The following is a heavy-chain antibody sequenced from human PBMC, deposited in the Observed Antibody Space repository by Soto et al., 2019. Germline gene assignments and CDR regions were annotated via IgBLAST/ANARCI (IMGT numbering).Heavy chain of an antibody. D-gene: IGHD6-13*01. Sequence: ASVKVSCKASGYTFTGYYMHWVRQAPGQGLEWMGWISAYNGNTNYAQKLQGRVTMTTDTSTSTAYMELRSLRSDDTAVYYCARGLYSSSWYYLGYWGQGTLVTVSS. V-gene: IGHV1-18*04. CDR1: GYTFTGYY. J-gene: IGHJ4*02. CDR3: ARGLYSSSWYYLGY. CDR2: ISAYNGNT.